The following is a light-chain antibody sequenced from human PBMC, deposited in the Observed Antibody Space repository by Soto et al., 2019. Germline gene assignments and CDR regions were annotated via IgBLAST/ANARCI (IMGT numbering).Light chain of an antibody. CDR3: TSYTSSTLRIV. J-gene: IGLJ1*01. Sequence: QSVLTQPASVSGSPGQSITISCTGTSSDIGGFNYVSWYQQHPGKAPKLMIYEVNNRPSGVSSRFSGSESGYTASLSISGLQTEDEAEYYCTSYTSSTLRIVFGSGTKLTVL. CDR2: EVN. CDR1: SSDIGGFNY. V-gene: IGLV2-14*01.